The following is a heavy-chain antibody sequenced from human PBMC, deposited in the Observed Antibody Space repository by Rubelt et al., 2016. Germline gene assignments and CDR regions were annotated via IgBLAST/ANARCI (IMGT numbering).Heavy chain of an antibody. CDR2: INHRGST. Sequence: QVQLQQWGAGLLKPSETLSLTCAVYGGSFIGYYWSWIRQPPGKGLEWIGEINHRGSTNHNPSLKSRVTIAVDTSKNQISLKLRSVTAADTAIYYCARSSGYDYVYDYWGQGTLVTVSS. V-gene: IGHV4-34*01. D-gene: IGHD5-12*01. CDR1: GGSFIGYY. J-gene: IGHJ4*02. CDR3: ARSSGYDYVYDY.